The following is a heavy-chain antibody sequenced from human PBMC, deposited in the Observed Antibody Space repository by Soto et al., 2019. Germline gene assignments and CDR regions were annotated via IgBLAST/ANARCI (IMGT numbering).Heavy chain of an antibody. Sequence: QVQLVQSGAEVKKPGASVKVSCKASGYTFTSYGISWVRQAPGQGLEWMGWISAYNGNTNNAQKLEGRVTITTDTTTSTAYMEMRRLSSDVTAVYVCASDAPPENYWGRGTLVTVS. V-gene: IGHV1-18*01. CDR3: ASDAPPENY. J-gene: IGHJ4*02. CDR1: GYTFTSYG. CDR2: ISAYNGNT.